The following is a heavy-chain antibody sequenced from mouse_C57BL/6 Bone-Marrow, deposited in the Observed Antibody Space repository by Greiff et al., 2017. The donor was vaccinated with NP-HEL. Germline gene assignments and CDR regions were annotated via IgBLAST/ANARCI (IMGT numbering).Heavy chain of an antibody. CDR1: GYTFTDYE. J-gene: IGHJ4*01. V-gene: IGHV1-15*01. Sequence: VQLQQSGAELVRPGASVTLSCKASGYTFTDYEMHWVKQTPVHGLEWIGAIDPDTGGTAYNQKFKGKAILTADKSSSTDYMELRSLTSEDSAAYYGTQTAQTTYAKDYGDRGTAVTVTS. CDR2: IDPDTGGT. CDR3: TQTAQTTYAKDY. D-gene: IGHD3-2*02.